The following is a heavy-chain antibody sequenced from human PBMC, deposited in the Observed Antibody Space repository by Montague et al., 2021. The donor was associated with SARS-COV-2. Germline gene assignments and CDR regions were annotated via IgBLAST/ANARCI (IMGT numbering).Heavy chain of an antibody. J-gene: IGHJ6*02. CDR2: IDWDDDK. CDR1: GFSLSTSGMC. CDR3: ARTAGTDYTGYYYYAMDV. D-gene: IGHD3-10*01. V-gene: IGHV2-70*11. Sequence: PALVKPTQTLTLTCTFSGFSLSTSGMCVSWIRQPPGKALERLARIDWDDDKYYSTSLKTRLTISKDTSKNQVVLTMTNMDPVDTATYYCARTAGTDYTGYYYYAMDVWGQGTTVTVSS.